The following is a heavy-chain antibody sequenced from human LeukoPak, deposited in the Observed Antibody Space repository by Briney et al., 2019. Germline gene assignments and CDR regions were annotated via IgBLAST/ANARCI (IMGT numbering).Heavy chain of an antibody. Sequence: GGSLRLSCAASGFTFDDYAMHWVRQAPGKGLEWVSLISGDGGSTYYADSVKGRFTISRDNSKNSLYLQMNSLRTEDTALYYCAKAYMGNYYYYYMDVWGKGTTVTVS. CDR2: ISGDGGST. V-gene: IGHV3-43*02. CDR1: GFTFDDYA. CDR3: AKAYMGNYYYYYMDV. J-gene: IGHJ6*03. D-gene: IGHD7-27*01.